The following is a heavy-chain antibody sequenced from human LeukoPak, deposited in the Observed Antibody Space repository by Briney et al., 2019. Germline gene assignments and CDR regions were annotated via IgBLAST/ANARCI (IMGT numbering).Heavy chain of an antibody. CDR2: INPSGGST. CDR1: GYTFTSYY. J-gene: IGHJ4*02. Sequence: GASVKVSCKASGYTFTSYYMHWVRQAPGQGLEWIGIINPSGGSTSYAQKFQGRVTMTRDTSTSTVYMELSSLRSEDTAVYYCARGLSLQAAAGTSLFDYWGQGTLVTVSS. V-gene: IGHV1-46*03. CDR3: ARGLSLQAAAGTSLFDY. D-gene: IGHD6-13*01.